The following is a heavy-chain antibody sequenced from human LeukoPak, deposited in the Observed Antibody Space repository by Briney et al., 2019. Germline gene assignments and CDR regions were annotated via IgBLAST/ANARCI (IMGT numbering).Heavy chain of an antibody. J-gene: IGHJ4*02. Sequence: PSETLSLTCAVYGGSFSGYYWSWIRQPPGKGLEWIGEINHSGSTNYNPSLKSRVTISVDTFKNQFSLKLSSVTAADTAVYYCARLVADIAAARGNDYWGQGTLVTVSS. V-gene: IGHV4-34*01. CDR3: ARLVADIAAARGNDY. D-gene: IGHD6-13*01. CDR1: GGSFSGYY. CDR2: INHSGST.